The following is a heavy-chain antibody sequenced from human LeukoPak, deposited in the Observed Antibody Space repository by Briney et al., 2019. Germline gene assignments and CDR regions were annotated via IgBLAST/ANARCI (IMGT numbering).Heavy chain of an antibody. CDR1: GFNFGSYS. CDR3: ARKSASGNYPLDY. D-gene: IGHD3-10*01. V-gene: IGHV3-23*01. CDR2: MSADSATT. J-gene: IGHJ4*02. Sequence: PGGSLRLSCAASGFNFGSYSMTWVRQAPGKGLEWVSVMSADSATTFYADSVKGRFTIPRDNAENTVFLQMSSLRAEDTALYYCARKSASGNYPLDYWGQGTLVTVSS.